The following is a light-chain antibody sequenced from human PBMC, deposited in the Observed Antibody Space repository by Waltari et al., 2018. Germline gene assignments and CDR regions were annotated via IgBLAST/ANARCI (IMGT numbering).Light chain of an antibody. V-gene: IGLV2-23*03. CDR2: EGR. J-gene: IGLJ2*01. Sequence: QSALTQPASVSGSPGPSIPISCTGTSSDVGRYNLVSWYQQHPGKAPKRMIYEGRKRPSGVSNRFSGSKSGNTASLTISGLQAEDEADYYCCSYAGSSTFVFGGGTKLTVL. CDR1: SSDVGRYNL. CDR3: CSYAGSSTFV.